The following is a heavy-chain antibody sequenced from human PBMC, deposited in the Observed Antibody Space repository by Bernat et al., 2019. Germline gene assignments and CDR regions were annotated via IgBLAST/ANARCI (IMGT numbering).Heavy chain of an antibody. V-gene: IGHV4-4*02. D-gene: IGHD3-10*01. CDR3: AANYFGSGSFPY. CDR1: GGSISSTNW. Sequence: QVQLQESGPGLVKPSQTLSLTCTVSGGSISSTNWWNWVRQPPGKGLEWIGEIDHRGGTSYNPSLRSRVTISVDKSKNQFSLQLSSVTAADTAVYYCAANYFGSGSFPYWGQGTLVTVSS. CDR2: IDHRGGT. J-gene: IGHJ4*02.